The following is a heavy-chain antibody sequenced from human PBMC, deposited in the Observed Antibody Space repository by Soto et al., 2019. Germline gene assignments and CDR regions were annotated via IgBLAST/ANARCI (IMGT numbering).Heavy chain of an antibody. CDR3: ARPLRGTSFYYYYAMDV. CDR1: GYTFTSYG. D-gene: IGHD4-17*01. J-gene: IGHJ6*02. Sequence: QVQLGQSGAGVKKPGASVKVSGKASGYTFTSYGINWVRQAPGQGLEWMGWISAYNGNTNYAQKLQGRVTMTTDTSTSTAYMELWSLRSEDTAVYYCARPLRGTSFYYYYAMDVWGQGTTVTVSS. V-gene: IGHV1-18*01. CDR2: ISAYNGNT.